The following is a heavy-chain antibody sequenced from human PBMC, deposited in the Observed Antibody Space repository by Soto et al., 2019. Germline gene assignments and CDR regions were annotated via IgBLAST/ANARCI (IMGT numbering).Heavy chain of an antibody. CDR2: IYWDDDK. CDR1: GFSLSTSGGG. D-gene: IGHD4-17*01. Sequence: QITLKESGPKLVKPTQTLTLTCTFSGFSLSTSGGGVGWIRLPRGKALEWLALIYWDDDKCYSPSLKSRLTITKDTSKNQVVLTMTNMDPVDTATYYCAHYFYGVTDYWGQGTLVTVSS. J-gene: IGHJ4*02. CDR3: AHYFYGVTDY. V-gene: IGHV2-5*02.